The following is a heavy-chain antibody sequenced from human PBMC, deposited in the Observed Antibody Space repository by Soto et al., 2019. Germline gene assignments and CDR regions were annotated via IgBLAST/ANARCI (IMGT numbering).Heavy chain of an antibody. D-gene: IGHD3-16*01. CDR2: MLYSGST. V-gene: IGHV4-39*01. CDR1: GGSISSNAYY. CDR3: VRHHDYVCGTARWALDD. J-gene: IGHJ4*01. Sequence: SETLSLTCTVSGGSISSNAYYWGWIRQPPGKGLEWIGSMLYSGSTYYNPSLRSRVTISVDPSKNQFSLKLNSVTAADTAVYYCVRHHDYVCGTARWALDDGGHGTLVT.